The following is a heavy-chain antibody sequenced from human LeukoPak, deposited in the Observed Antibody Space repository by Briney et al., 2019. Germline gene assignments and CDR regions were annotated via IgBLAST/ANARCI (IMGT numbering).Heavy chain of an antibody. CDR3: ARILDSAWGELGY. Sequence: GTSLRLSCAASGFTFSSYAIHWVRQAPGKGLEWVAVISFDGTDAFYADSVKGRFTISRDNSKNTLYLQMNSLRAEDTAVYYCARILDSAWGELGYWGQGTLVTVSS. V-gene: IGHV3-30*04. D-gene: IGHD6-19*01. CDR2: ISFDGTDA. CDR1: GFTFSSYA. J-gene: IGHJ4*02.